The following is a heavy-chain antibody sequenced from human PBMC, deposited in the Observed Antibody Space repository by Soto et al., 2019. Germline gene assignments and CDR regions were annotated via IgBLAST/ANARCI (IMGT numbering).Heavy chain of an antibody. Sequence: SETLSLTCTISGVSISSGKWWSWGRQPPGEGLEWIGEIFHTGNTDYKPSLKSRVSILVDKSKNQFSLNLDSVTAADTAVYYCARNLFDSRGYPPEVWGQGILVTVSS. J-gene: IGHJ4*02. CDR1: GVSISSGKW. V-gene: IGHV4-4*02. D-gene: IGHD3-22*01. CDR3: ARNLFDSRGYPPEV. CDR2: IFHTGNT.